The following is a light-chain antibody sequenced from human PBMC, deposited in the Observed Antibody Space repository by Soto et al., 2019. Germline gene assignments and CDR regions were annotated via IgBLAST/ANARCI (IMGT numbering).Light chain of an antibody. CDR1: SSDVGGYNY. Sequence: TTLYTETSSDVGGYNYVSWYQQHPGKAPKLMIYDVSNRPSGVSNRFSGSKSGNTASLTISMLQAEDEADYYCSSYTSSSTLVFGTGTKVTVL. CDR3: SSYTSSSTLV. V-gene: IGLV2-14*04. J-gene: IGLJ1*01. CDR2: DVS.